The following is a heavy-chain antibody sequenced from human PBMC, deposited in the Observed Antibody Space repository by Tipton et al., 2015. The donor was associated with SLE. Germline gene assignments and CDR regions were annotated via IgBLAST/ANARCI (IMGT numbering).Heavy chain of an antibody. CDR1: GGSMTNYY. CDR2: VHYSGST. CDR3: AIQMRYNWYYFYN. J-gene: IGHJ4*02. D-gene: IGHD1-20*01. Sequence: TLSLTCIVSGGSMTNYYWSWIRQPPGKGLEWIGYVHYSGSTNYNPSLQSRVTVSVDTSKNHFSLTLSSVTAADTAVYYCAIQMRYNWYYFYNWGQGSLVIVSS. V-gene: IGHV4-59*08.